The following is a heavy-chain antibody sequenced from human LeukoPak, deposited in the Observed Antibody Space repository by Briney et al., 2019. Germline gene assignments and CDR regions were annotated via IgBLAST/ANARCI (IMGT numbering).Heavy chain of an antibody. D-gene: IGHD5-18*01. CDR2: IYPGDSDT. CDR3: ARRSAMVDYYYMDV. V-gene: IGHV5-51*01. J-gene: IGHJ6*03. Sequence: GESLKICCTGAGYSFTSYWIGWVRQMRGKGQGWMRIIYPGDSDTSSSPSFQGQVTISADKSISPAYLQWSSLKASDTAMYYCARRSAMVDYYYMDVWGKGTTVTVSS. CDR1: GYSFTSYW.